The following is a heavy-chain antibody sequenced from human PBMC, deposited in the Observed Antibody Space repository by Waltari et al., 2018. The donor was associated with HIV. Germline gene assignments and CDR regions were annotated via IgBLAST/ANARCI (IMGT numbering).Heavy chain of an antibody. Sequence: QVQLQESGPGLVKTSETLSLTCTLSGGSVRIGHSYWSWIGQPPGKGLEWIGYIYYSGSTNYNPSLKSRVTISVDTSQNQFSLTLSSVTAADTAVYYCARGPRSGYTYGWGQGTLATVSS. CDR3: ARGPRSGYTYG. D-gene: IGHD5-18*01. CDR2: IYYSGST. CDR1: GGSVRIGHSY. J-gene: IGHJ4*02. V-gene: IGHV4-61*01.